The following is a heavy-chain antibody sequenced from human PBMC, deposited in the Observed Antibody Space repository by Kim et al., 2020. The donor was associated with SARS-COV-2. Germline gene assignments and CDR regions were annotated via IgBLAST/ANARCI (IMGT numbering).Heavy chain of an antibody. V-gene: IGHV3-11*01. J-gene: IGHJ1*01. CDR3: ARRGEAGTFSS. CDR1: GFTFSDYY. CDR2: ISSSSGTT. D-gene: IGHD6-19*01. Sequence: GGSLRLSCAASGFTFSDYYMSWIRQAPGKGLEWVAYISSSSGTTNYADSVKGRFTISRDNAKNSMYLQMSSLRADDTAVYYCARRGEAGTFSSWGQG.